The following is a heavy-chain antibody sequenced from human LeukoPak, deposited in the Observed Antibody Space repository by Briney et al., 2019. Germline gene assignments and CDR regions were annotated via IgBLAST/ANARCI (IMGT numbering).Heavy chain of an antibody. V-gene: IGHV1-18*01. CDR1: GYIFFNYG. J-gene: IGHJ4*02. Sequence: GASVKVSCKASGYIFFNYGISWVRQAPGQGLEWMGWISPNNGNTDFAQNFQDRVTMTTDTSTSTVYMELRSLRSEDTAVYYCARSIKNYYDSSGYYVWGQGTLVTVSS. CDR3: ARSIKNYYDSSGYYV. CDR2: ISPNNGNT. D-gene: IGHD3-22*01.